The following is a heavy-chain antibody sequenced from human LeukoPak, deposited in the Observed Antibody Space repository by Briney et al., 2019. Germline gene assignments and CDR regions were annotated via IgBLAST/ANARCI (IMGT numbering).Heavy chain of an antibody. V-gene: IGHV3-74*01. Sequence: PGGSLRLSCAASGFTFSSYWMHWVRQAPGKVLVWVSRISGDGTSTGCADSVKGRFNIYRHNDQNMLYRQMNSLRDEDTAVYYCGRQQAAAGDYWGQGTLVTVSS. CDR2: ISGDGTST. D-gene: IGHD6-13*01. J-gene: IGHJ4*02. CDR3: GRQQAAAGDY. CDR1: GFTFSSYW.